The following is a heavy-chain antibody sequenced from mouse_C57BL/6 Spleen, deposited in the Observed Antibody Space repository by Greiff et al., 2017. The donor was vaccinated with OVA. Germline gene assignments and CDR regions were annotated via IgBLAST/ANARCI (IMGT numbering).Heavy chain of an antibody. CDR1: GFTFNTYA. CDR2: IRSKSSNYAT. D-gene: IGHD1-1*01. V-gene: IGHV10-3*01. CDR3: VRDYYGSSYWYFDV. J-gene: IGHJ1*03. Sequence: DVQLVESGGGLVQPKGSLKLSCAASGFTFNTYAMHWVRPAPGKGLEWVARIRSKSSNYATYYADSVKDSFTISRDDSQSMLYLQMNNLKTEDTAMYYCVRDYYGSSYWYFDVWGTGTTVTVSS.